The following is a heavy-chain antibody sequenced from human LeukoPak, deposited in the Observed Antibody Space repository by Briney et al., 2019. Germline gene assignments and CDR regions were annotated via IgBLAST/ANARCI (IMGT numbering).Heavy chain of an antibody. CDR1: GGTFSSYA. Sequence: GASVKVSCKASGGTFSSYAISRVRQAPGQGLEWMGGIIPIFGTANYAQKFQGRVTITADESTSTAYMELSSLRSEDTAVYYCASPRMVRGVIITYAEYFQHWGQGTLVTVSS. J-gene: IGHJ1*01. V-gene: IGHV1-69*13. D-gene: IGHD3-10*01. CDR2: IIPIFGTA. CDR3: ASPRMVRGVIITYAEYFQH.